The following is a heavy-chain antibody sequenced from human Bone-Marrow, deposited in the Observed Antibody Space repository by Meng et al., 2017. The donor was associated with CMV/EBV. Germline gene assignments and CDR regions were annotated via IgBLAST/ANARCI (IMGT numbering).Heavy chain of an antibody. Sequence: DYYWSWIRQPPGKGLEWIGYIYYSGSTYYHPSLKSRVTISVDTSKNQFSLKLSSVTAADTAVYYCARTSRDYDYVWGSYLPAKIDYWGQGTLVTVSS. CDR2: IYYSGST. CDR1: DYY. J-gene: IGHJ4*02. CDR3: ARTSRDYDYVWGSYLPAKIDY. D-gene: IGHD3-16*01. V-gene: IGHV4-30-4*01.